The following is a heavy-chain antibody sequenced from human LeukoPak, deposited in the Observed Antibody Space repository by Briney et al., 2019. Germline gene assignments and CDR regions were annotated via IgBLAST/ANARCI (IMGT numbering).Heavy chain of an antibody. Sequence: GGSLRLSCAASGFTFNSYAMSWVRQAPGKGLEWVSAISGGAGSTYYADSVKGRFTISRDNSKNTLCLQMNSLRAEDTAVYSCAKVDYCSGGSCLYYYYYMDVWGKGTTVTVS. CDR2: ISGGAGST. CDR3: AKVDYCSGGSCLYYYYYMDV. D-gene: IGHD2-15*01. CDR1: GFTFNSYA. J-gene: IGHJ6*03. V-gene: IGHV3-23*01.